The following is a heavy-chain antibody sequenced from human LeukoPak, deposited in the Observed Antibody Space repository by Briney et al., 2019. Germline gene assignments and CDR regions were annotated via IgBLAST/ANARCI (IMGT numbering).Heavy chain of an antibody. D-gene: IGHD3-22*01. Sequence: GGSLRLSCAASGFTFNSYWMIWVRQAPGKGLEWVSAISGSGGDTYYADSVKGRFTISRDNSKNTLYLQMNNLRAEDTAVYYCAKGLSYYYDSSGYPYFDLWGRGTLVTVSS. CDR3: AKGLSYYYDSSGYPYFDL. CDR1: GFTFNSYW. J-gene: IGHJ2*01. CDR2: ISGSGGDT. V-gene: IGHV3-23*01.